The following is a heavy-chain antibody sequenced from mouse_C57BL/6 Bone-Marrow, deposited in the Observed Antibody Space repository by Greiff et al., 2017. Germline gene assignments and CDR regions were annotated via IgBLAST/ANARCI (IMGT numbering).Heavy chain of an antibody. V-gene: IGHV1-15*01. Sequence: QVQLKQSGAELVRPGASVTLSCKASGYTFTDYEMHWVKQTPVHGLEWIGAIDPETGGTAYNQKFKGKAILTADKSSSTAYMELRSLTSEDSAVYYCTRYDGYYPYWGQGTTLTVSS. D-gene: IGHD2-3*01. CDR1: GYTFTDYE. CDR3: TRYDGYYPY. J-gene: IGHJ2*01. CDR2: IDPETGGT.